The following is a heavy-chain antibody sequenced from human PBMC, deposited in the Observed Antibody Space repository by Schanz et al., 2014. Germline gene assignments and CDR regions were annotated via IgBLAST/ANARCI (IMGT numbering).Heavy chain of an antibody. CDR1: GGSISSATYY. CDR2: IYSRGSS. J-gene: IGHJ4*02. CDR3: AKDPSHGDYDYYFDY. V-gene: IGHV4-61*02. Sequence: QVQLQESGPGLVKPSQTLSLTCTVSGGSISSATYYWSWVRQPAGKGLEWIGRIYSRGSSTYNPSLKSRVTISVDTSKNQFSLNLSSATAEDTAVYYCAKDPSHGDYDYYFDYWGQGTLVTVSS. D-gene: IGHD3-22*01.